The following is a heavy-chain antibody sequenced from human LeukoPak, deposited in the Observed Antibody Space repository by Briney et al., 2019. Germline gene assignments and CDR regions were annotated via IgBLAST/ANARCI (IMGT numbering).Heavy chain of an antibody. Sequence: PGGSLRLSCAASVFTFSSSSMSWVRQAPWKGLEWVSAISNNGGYTYYADSVQGRFTISRDNSKSTLYLQMNSLRAEDTAVYWVKYYGMDVWGQGTTVTVSS. V-gene: IGHV3-23*01. CDR1: VFTFSSSS. D-gene: IGHD2-21*01. CDR2: ISNNGGYT. J-gene: IGHJ6*02. CDR3: KYYGMDV.